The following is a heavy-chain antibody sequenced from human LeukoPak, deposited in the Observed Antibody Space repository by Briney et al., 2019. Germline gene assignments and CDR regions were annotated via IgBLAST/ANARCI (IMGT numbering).Heavy chain of an antibody. CDR3: ARDGYSSGWLTHYYNWFDP. J-gene: IGHJ5*02. V-gene: IGHV1-18*01. D-gene: IGHD6-19*01. Sequence: GASVKVSCKASGYTFTSYGISWVRQAPGQGLEWMGWISAYIGNTNYAQKLQGRVTMTTDTSTSTAYMELRSLRSDDTAVYYCARDGYSSGWLTHYYNWFDPRGQGTLVTVSS. CDR1: GYTFTSYG. CDR2: ISAYIGNT.